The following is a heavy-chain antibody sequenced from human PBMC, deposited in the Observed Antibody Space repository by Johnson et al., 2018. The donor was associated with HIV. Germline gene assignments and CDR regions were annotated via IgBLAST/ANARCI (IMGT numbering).Heavy chain of an antibody. CDR2: INSGGSR. J-gene: IGHJ3*02. CDR3: ARACRDGYTCDVFDI. Sequence: EVQLVESGGGLVQPGGSLRLSCAASGLTVSNNYMTWVRQGPGKGLEWVSVINSGGSRNHADSVKGRFTISRDNSKNTLYLQMNSLRAEDTAVYYCARACRDGYTCDVFDIWGQGTMVTVSS. D-gene: IGHD5-24*01. CDR1: GLTVSNNY. V-gene: IGHV3-66*01.